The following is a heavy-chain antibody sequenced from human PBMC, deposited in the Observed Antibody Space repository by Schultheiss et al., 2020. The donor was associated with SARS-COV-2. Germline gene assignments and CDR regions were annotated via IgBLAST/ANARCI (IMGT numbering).Heavy chain of an antibody. D-gene: IGHD2-15*01. J-gene: IGHJ4*02. CDR3: AGEGAFGSFDY. V-gene: IGHV3-23*01. Sequence: GESLKISCEASGFTFSTYAMSWVRQAPGKGLEWVSGISASGGTISYGDFVKGRFTISRDNSKNTLYLQLNSLRAEDTAVYYCAGEGAFGSFDYWGQGTLVTVSS. CDR2: ISASGGTI. CDR1: GFTFSTYA.